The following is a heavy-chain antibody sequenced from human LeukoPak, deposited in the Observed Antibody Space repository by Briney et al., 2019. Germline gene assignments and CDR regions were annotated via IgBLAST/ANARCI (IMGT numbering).Heavy chain of an antibody. D-gene: IGHD3-22*01. CDR1: GFTFDDYA. V-gene: IGHV3-9*01. Sequence: GGSLRLSCAASGFTFDDYAMHWVRQAPGKGLEWVSGISWNSGSIGYADSVKGRFTISRDNAKNSLYLQMNSLRAEDTAVYYCAIVDSSGTEFWGQGTLVTVSS. CDR2: ISWNSGSI. CDR3: AIVDSSGTEF. J-gene: IGHJ1*01.